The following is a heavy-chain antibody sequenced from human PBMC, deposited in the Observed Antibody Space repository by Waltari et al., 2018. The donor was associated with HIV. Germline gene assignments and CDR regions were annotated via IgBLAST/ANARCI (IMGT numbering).Heavy chain of an antibody. CDR2: ISGSGGST. V-gene: IGHV3-23*01. D-gene: IGHD1-26*01. J-gene: IGHJ4*02. CDR3: AKCLGGSYSFDY. Sequence: VQLLASGGGLVQPGGSLRVSFAASGCTFSRYPMSWVRQAPGKGLEWVSAISGSGGSTYYADSVKGRFTISRDNSKNTLDLQMNSLRAEDTAVHYCAKCLGGSYSFDYWGQGTLVTVSS. CDR1: GCTFSRYP.